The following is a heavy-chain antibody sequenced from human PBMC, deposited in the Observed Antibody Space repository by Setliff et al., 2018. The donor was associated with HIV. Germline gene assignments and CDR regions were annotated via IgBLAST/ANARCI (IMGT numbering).Heavy chain of an antibody. CDR1: GGSMGSSGYS. CDR3: ARRGDFSYYAMDV. CDR2: IYYNGNA. Sequence: SETLSLTCAVSGGSMGSSGYSWTWIRQAPGKGLEWVGYIYYNGNAYYNPSLKSRVTISVDRSKNQYSLKLSSVTAADTAVYYCARRGDFSYYAMDVWGQGTTVTVSS. V-gene: IGHV4-30-2*01. J-gene: IGHJ6*02.